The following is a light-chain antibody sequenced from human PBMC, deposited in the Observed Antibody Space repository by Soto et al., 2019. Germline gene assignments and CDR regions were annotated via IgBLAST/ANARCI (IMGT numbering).Light chain of an antibody. CDR3: SSYTSSSTPIV. Sequence: QSVLTQPASVSGSPGQSITISCTGTSSDVGGYNYVSWYQQRPGKAPKLMIYEVSNRPSGVSNRFSGSKSGNTASLTISGLQAEDEADYYCSSYTSSSTPIVFGTGTKVTVL. CDR2: EVS. J-gene: IGLJ1*01. CDR1: SSDVGGYNY. V-gene: IGLV2-14*01.